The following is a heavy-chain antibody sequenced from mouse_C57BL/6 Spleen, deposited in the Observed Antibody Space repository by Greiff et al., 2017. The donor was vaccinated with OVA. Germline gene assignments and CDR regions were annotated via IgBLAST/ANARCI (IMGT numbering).Heavy chain of an antibody. Sequence: VQLKESGGGLVQPGGSLSLSCAASGFTLTDYYMSWVRQPPGKALEWLGFIRNKANGYTTEYSASVKGRFTISRDNSQRILYLQMNALRAEDSATYYCARYNYGGFDDWGQGTTLTVSS. CDR2: IRNKANGYTT. D-gene: IGHD1-1*02. V-gene: IGHV7-3*01. CDR1: GFTLTDYY. CDR3: ARYNYGGFDD. J-gene: IGHJ2*01.